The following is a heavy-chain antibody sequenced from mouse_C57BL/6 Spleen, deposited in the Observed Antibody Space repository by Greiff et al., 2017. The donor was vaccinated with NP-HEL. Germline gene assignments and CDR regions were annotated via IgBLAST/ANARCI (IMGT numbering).Heavy chain of an antibody. CDR3: TRGGGITTVVNLFDY. CDR2: ISSGGDYI. Sequence: EVQLVESGEGLVKPGGSLKLSCAASGFTFSSYAMSWVRQTPEKRLEWVAYISSGGDYIYYADTVKGRFTISRDNARNTLYLQMSSLTSEDTAMYYCTRGGGITTVVNLFDYWGQGTTLTVSS. V-gene: IGHV5-9-1*02. CDR1: GFTFSSYA. D-gene: IGHD1-1*01. J-gene: IGHJ2*01.